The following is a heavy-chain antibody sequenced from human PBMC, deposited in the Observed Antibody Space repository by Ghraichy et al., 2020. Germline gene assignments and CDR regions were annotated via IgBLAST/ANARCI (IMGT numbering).Heavy chain of an antibody. CDR1: GFSITSGYY. CDR3: ARVGYYSGPGVYMTNFNWFDS. V-gene: IGHV4-38-2*02. Sequence: SETLSLTCPVSGFSITSGYYWGWIRQPPGKGLEWIGSIYHTGKIYNNPSLKSRLTMSVDTSRNQFSLNLSSLTAADTAVYYCARVGYYSGPGVYMTNFNWFDSWGQGLLVTVSS. D-gene: IGHD3-10*01. CDR2: IYHTGKI. J-gene: IGHJ5*01.